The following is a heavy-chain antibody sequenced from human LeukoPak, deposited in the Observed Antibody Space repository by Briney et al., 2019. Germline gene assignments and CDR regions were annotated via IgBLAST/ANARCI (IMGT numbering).Heavy chain of an antibody. Sequence: PSETLSLTCTVSGGSISSSSYYWGWIRQPPGKGLEWFGSIYYSGSTYHNPSLKSRITISVDTSKNQFSLKLSSVTAADTAVYYCASKPKGYCTNGVCYSVFDYWGQGTLVTVSS. CDR2: IYYSGST. CDR3: ASKPKGYCTNGVCYSVFDY. D-gene: IGHD2-8*01. J-gene: IGHJ4*02. V-gene: IGHV4-39*01. CDR1: GGSISSSSYY.